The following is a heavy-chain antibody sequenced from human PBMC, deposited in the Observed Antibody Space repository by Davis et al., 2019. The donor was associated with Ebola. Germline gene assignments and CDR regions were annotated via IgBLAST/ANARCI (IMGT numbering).Heavy chain of an antibody. CDR1: GFTFSSYG. V-gene: IGHV3-30*02. CDR3: ARIRGFRYGSLDVSYNYYGLDA. D-gene: IGHD3-10*01. CDR2: IWHDGAYK. J-gene: IGHJ6*02. Sequence: PGGSLRLSCATSGFTFSSYGMHWVRQAPGKGLEWVSFIWHDGAYKYYADSVKGRFTVSRDTSKNTLYLQVNSLRTEDTGVYYCARIRGFRYGSLDVSYNYYGLDAWGQGTTVTVSS.